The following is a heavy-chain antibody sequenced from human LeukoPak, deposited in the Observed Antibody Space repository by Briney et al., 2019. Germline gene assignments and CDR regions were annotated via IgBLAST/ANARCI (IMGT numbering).Heavy chain of an antibody. J-gene: IGHJ4*02. D-gene: IGHD3-3*01. CDR1: GFTFSNYA. CDR3: AATIFGVVTGHFDY. V-gene: IGHV3-9*01. Sequence: GGSLRLSCEASGFTFSNYAMHWVRQAPGKGLEWVSGISWNSGSIGYADSVKGRFTISRDNAKNSLYLQMNSLRAEDTALYYCAATIFGVVTGHFDYWGQGTLVTVSS. CDR2: ISWNSGSI.